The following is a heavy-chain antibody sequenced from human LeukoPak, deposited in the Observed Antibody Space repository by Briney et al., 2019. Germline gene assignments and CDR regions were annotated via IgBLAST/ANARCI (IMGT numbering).Heavy chain of an antibody. J-gene: IGHJ4*02. D-gene: IGHD3-3*01. CDR3: TRSYDFWSGYYQTDY. Sequence: GGSLRLSCTATGFTFGDYAMSWVRQAPGKGLEWVGFIRSEAYGGTTEYAASVKGRFTISRDDSKSIAYLQMNSLKTEDTAVYYCTRSYDFWSGYYQTDYWGQGTLVTVSS. CDR2: IRSEAYGGTT. V-gene: IGHV3-49*04. CDR1: GFTFGDYA.